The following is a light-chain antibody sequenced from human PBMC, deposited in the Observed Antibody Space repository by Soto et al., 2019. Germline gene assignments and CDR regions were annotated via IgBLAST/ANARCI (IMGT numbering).Light chain of an antibody. CDR3: CIDGGTYKV. CDR2: DVA. V-gene: IGLV2-11*01. CDR1: SSDVGGSNF. Sequence: QSALTQPASVSASPGQSITISCTGTSSDVGGSNFVSWYQQHPGKPPKLIIYDVATRPSGVPDRFSGSKSGNAASLTISGLQAEDEADYYCCIDGGTYKVFGTGTKLTVL. J-gene: IGLJ1*01.